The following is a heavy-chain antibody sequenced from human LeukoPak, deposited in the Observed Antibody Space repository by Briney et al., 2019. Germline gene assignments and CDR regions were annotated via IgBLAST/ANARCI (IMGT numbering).Heavy chain of an antibody. D-gene: IGHD3-10*01. J-gene: IGHJ4*02. CDR2: IYYSGST. V-gene: IGHV4-39*07. CDR3: ARDFREWFGELLLYYFDY. CDR1: GGSISSSSYY. Sequence: SETLSLTCTVSGGSISSSSYYWGWIRQPPGKGLEWIGSIYYSGSTYYNPSLKSRVTISVDTSKNQFSLKLSSVTAADTAVYYCARDFREWFGELLLYYFDYWGQGTLVTVSS.